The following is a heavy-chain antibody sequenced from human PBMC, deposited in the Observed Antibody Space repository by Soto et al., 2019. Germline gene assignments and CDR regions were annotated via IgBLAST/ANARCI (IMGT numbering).Heavy chain of an antibody. CDR3: AKDRQPDGIWTFDY. Sequence: GGSLRLSCAASGFTFSSYAMTWVRQAPGKGLEWVSGIRATADSPYYADSVKGRFTISKDNSNNILYLQMNSLRAEDTAVYYCAKDRQPDGIWTFDYWGQGILVTVSS. D-gene: IGHD3-9*01. J-gene: IGHJ4*02. CDR1: GFTFSSYA. V-gene: IGHV3-23*01. CDR2: IRATADSP.